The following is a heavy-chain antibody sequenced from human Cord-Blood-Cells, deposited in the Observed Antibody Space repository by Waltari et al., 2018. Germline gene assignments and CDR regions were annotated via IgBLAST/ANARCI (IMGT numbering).Heavy chain of an antibody. V-gene: IGHV3-9*01. CDR2: ISWNSGSI. D-gene: IGHD3-22*01. CDR1: GFTFDDYA. CDR3: AKDKSPYDSSGYYYAFDI. Sequence: EVQLVESGGGLVQPGRSLRLSCAASGFTFDDYAMHWVRQAPGKGLEWVSGISWNSGSIGYADSVKGRFTISRDNAKNSLYLQMNSLRAEHTALYYCAKDKSPYDSSGYYYAFDIWGQGTMVTVSS. J-gene: IGHJ3*02.